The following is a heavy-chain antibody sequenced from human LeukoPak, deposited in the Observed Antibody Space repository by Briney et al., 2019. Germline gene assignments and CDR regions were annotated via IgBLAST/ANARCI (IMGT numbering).Heavy chain of an antibody. D-gene: IGHD6-6*01. Sequence: ASVKVSCKASGYTFTSYDINWVRQATGQGLEWMGWMNPNSGNTGYAQKFQGRVTMTRNTSISTAYMELSSLRSEDTAVYYCARVPGIAARGGDNWFDPWGQGTLVTVSS. J-gene: IGHJ5*02. CDR1: GYTFTSYD. CDR2: MNPNSGNT. V-gene: IGHV1-8*01. CDR3: ARVPGIAARGGDNWFDP.